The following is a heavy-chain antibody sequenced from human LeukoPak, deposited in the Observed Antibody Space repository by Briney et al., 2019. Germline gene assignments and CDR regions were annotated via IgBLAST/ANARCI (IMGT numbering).Heavy chain of an antibody. D-gene: IGHD6-19*01. V-gene: IGHV3-30*18. CDR2: ISYDGSNK. J-gene: IGHJ4*02. CDR3: AKARIAMAGRALDY. CDR1: GFTFSSYG. Sequence: PGGSLRLSCAASGFTFSSYGMHWVRQAPGKGLEWVAVISYDGSNKYYADSVKGRFTISRDNSKNTLYLQMNSLRAEDTAVYYCAKARIAMAGRALDYWGQGTLVTVSS.